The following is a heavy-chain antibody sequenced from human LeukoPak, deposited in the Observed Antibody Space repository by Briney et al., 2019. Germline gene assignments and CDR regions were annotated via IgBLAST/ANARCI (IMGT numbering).Heavy chain of an antibody. CDR2: IYYSGST. Sequence: SETLSLTCTVSDGSISSYYWSWIRQPPGKGLEWIGYIYYSGSTNYNPSLKSRVTISVDTSKNQFSLKLSSVTAADTAVYYCARHLAAGKWALFDYWGQGTLVTVSS. V-gene: IGHV4-59*08. CDR3: ARHLAAGKWALFDY. D-gene: IGHD6-13*01. CDR1: DGSISSYY. J-gene: IGHJ4*02.